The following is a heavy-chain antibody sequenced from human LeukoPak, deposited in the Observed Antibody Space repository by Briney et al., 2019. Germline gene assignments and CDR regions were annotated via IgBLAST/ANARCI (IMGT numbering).Heavy chain of an antibody. V-gene: IGHV1-2*02. Sequence: GSSVKVSSKASGYTFTSYGISWVRQAPGQGLEWMGWINPNSGGTNYAQQFQGRVTMTRDTSISTAYMELSRLRSDDTAVYYCARDSNYGYWGQGTLVTVSS. D-gene: IGHD4-11*01. J-gene: IGHJ4*02. CDR2: INPNSGGT. CDR3: ARDSNYGY. CDR1: GYTFTSYG.